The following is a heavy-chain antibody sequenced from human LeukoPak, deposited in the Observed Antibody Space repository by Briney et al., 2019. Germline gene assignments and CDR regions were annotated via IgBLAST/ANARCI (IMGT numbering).Heavy chain of an antibody. J-gene: IGHJ6*02. CDR2: IYYSGST. CDR3: ARLYRYYYYGMDV. Sequence: SETLSLTCTVSGGSITSDEHYCSWIRQHPGKGLEWIGYIYYSGSTYYNPSLKSRVTISVDTSKNQFSLKLSSVTAADTAVYYCARLYRYYYYGMDVWGQGTTVTVSS. V-gene: IGHV4-31*03. CDR1: GGSITSDEHY.